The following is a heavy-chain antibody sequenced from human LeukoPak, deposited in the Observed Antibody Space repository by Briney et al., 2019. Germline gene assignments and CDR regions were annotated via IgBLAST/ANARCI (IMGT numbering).Heavy chain of an antibody. CDR3: ARVENYGSGSSEYWFDP. D-gene: IGHD3-10*01. J-gene: IGHJ5*02. Sequence: SETLSLTCTVSGGSISSYYWSWIRQPPGKGLEWIGYISYSGSTNSSPSLKSRVTISVDTSKNQFSLKLSSVTAAETAVYYCARVENYGSGSSEYWFDPWGQGTLLTVSS. CDR1: GGSISSYY. CDR2: ISYSGST. V-gene: IGHV4-59*01.